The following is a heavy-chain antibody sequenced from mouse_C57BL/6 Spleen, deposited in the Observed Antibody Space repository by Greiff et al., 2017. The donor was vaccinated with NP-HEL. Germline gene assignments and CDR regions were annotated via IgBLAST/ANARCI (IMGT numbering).Heavy chain of an antibody. J-gene: IGHJ3*01. D-gene: IGHD2-1*01. V-gene: IGHV1-26*01. Sequence: EVQLQQSGPELVKPGASVKISCKASGYTFTDYYMNWVKQSHGKSLEWIGDINPNNGGTSYNQKFKGKATLTVDKSSSTAYMELRSLTSEDSAVYYCARGGFYYGNTWFAYWGQGTLVTVSA. CDR2: INPNNGGT. CDR1: GYTFTDYY. CDR3: ARGGFYYGNTWFAY.